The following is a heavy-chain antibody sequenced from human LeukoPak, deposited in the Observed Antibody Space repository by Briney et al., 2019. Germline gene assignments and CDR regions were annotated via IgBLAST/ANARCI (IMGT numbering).Heavy chain of an antibody. D-gene: IGHD4-17*01. CDR2: THSSGNT. CDR1: GGSIRGYY. CDR3: ASAHYGDSIYVRY. Sequence: PSETLSLTCSVSGGSIRGYYWSWLRQPPGKGLEWIAFTHSSGNTGYNPSLKSRVTISVDTSKNQFSLKLSSVTAADTAVYCCASAHYGDSIYVRYWGQGTLVTVSS. V-gene: IGHV4-59*01. J-gene: IGHJ4*02.